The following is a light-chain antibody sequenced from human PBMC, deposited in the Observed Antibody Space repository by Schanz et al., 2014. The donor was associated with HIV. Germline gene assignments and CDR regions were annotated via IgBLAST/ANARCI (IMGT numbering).Light chain of an antibody. CDR3: QSSDDLNLGV. V-gene: IGLV6-57*04. CDR1: SGNIADSC. Sequence: NFMLTQPHSVSESPGKTATISCTRSSGNIADSCVQWYQQRPGSAPTSVLYGESQRPSGVPDRFSGSIDRSSNSASLTISGLETEDEGDYYCQSSDDLNLGVFGGGTKLTVL. J-gene: IGLJ2*01. CDR2: GES.